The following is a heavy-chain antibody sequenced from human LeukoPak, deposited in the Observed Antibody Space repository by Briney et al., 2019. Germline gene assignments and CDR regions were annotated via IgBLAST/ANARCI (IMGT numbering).Heavy chain of an antibody. CDR2: INSDGSRT. V-gene: IGHV3-74*01. D-gene: IGHD3-22*01. Sequence: QPGGSLRLSCAASGFPLSNYWMHWVRQVPGRGLVWVGRINSDGSRTSYADSVKGRVTISRDNTKNTLYLQMNSLRAEDTAIYYCVRGYYDSSGYYGPYFDYWGQGTLVTVSS. CDR3: VRGYYDSSGYYGPYFDY. J-gene: IGHJ4*02. CDR1: GFPLSNYW.